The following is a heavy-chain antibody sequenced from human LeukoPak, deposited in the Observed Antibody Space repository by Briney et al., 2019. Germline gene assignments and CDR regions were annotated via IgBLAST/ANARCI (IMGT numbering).Heavy chain of an antibody. CDR2: ISGSGGST. CDR3: ARELVVGATISTDAFDI. Sequence: GGSLRLSCAASGFTFSSYAMSWVRQAPGKGLEWVSAISGSGGSTYYADSVKGRFTISRDNSKNTLYLQMNGLRAEDTAVYYCARELVVGATISTDAFDIWGQGTMVTVSS. J-gene: IGHJ3*02. D-gene: IGHD1-26*01. V-gene: IGHV3-23*01. CDR1: GFTFSSYA.